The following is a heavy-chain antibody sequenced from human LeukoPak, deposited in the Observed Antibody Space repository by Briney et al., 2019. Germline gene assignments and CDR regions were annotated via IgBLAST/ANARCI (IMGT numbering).Heavy chain of an antibody. CDR2: INHSGST. J-gene: IGHJ4*02. Sequence: SETLSLTCAVYGGSFSGYYWSWIRQPPGKGLEWIGEINHSGSTNYNPSLKSRVTISVDASKNQFSLKLSSVTAADTAVYYCARGRDSSGWQADYWGQGTLVTVSS. CDR1: GGSFSGYY. CDR3: ARGRDSSGWQADY. V-gene: IGHV4-34*01. D-gene: IGHD6-19*01.